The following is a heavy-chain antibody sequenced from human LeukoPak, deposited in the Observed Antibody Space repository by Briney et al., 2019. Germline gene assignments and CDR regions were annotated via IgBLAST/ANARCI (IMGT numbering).Heavy chain of an antibody. CDR3: ATTNVLLWFGELSKTAYFDY. Sequence: SETLSLTCAVYGGSFSGYYWSWIRQPPGKGLEWIGEINHSGSTNYNPSLKSRVTISVDTSKNQFSLKLSSVTAADTAVYYCATTNVLLWFGELSKTAYFDYWGQGTLVTVSS. J-gene: IGHJ4*02. CDR1: GGSFSGYY. CDR2: INHSGST. D-gene: IGHD3-10*01. V-gene: IGHV4-34*01.